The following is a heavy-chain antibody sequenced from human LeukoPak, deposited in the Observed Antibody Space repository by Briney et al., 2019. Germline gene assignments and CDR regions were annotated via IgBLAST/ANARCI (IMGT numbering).Heavy chain of an antibody. J-gene: IGHJ4*02. V-gene: IGHV1-8*01. D-gene: IGHD3-22*01. CDR1: GYTFTSYD. CDR2: MNPNSGNT. CDR3: ARDLWWNYYDSSDQYSLAGGYDY. Sequence: ASVKVSCKASGYTFTSYDINWVRQATGQGLEWMGWMNPNSGNTGYAQKFQGRVTMTRNTSISTAYMELSRLRSDDTAVYYCARDLWWNYYDSSDQYSLAGGYDYWGQGTLVTVSS.